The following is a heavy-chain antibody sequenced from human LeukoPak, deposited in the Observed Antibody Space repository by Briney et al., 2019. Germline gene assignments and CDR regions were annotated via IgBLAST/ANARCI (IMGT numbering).Heavy chain of an antibody. CDR1: GFTFSSYG. J-gene: IGHJ4*02. CDR2: IWYDGSNK. D-gene: IGHD5-18*01. V-gene: IGHV3-33*06. CDR3: AKLSRFDTAFDY. Sequence: GGSLRLSCAASGFTFSSYGMHWVRQAPGKGLEWVAVIWYDGSNKYYADSVKGRFTISRDNSKNTLYLQMNSLRAEDTAVYYCAKLSRFDTAFDYWGQGTLVTVSS.